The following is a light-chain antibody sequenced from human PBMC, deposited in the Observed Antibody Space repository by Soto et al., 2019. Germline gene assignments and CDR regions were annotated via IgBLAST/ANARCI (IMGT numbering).Light chain of an antibody. V-gene: IGKV1-27*01. CDR3: QKYNSAPRT. Sequence: DVQMTQSPASLSASIGDSVTITCRASQGISNYLAWYQQKPGKVPKLLIYAASTLQSGVPSRFSGSGSGTDFTLTISSLQPEDVATYYCQKYNSAPRTFGQGTKVDIK. CDR1: QGISNY. CDR2: AAS. J-gene: IGKJ1*01.